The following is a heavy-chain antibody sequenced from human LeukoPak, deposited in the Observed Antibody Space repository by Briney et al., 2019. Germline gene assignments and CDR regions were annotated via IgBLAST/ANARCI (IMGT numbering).Heavy chain of an antibody. CDR2: ISYDGSNK. J-gene: IGHJ4*02. Sequence: GGSLRLSCAASGFTFSSYGMHWVRQAPGKGLEWVAVISYDGSNKYYADSVKGRFTISRDNSKNTLYLQMNSLRSEDTAVYYCATNVLRYFDWLRGHFDYWGQGTLVTVSS. D-gene: IGHD3-9*01. CDR1: GFTFSSYG. V-gene: IGHV3-30*03. CDR3: ATNVLRYFDWLRGHFDY.